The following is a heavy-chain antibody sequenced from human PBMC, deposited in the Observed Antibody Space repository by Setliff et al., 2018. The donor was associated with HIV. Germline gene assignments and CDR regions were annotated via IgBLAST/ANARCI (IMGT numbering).Heavy chain of an antibody. V-gene: IGHV4-39*01. CDR2: IYYRGNT. CDR1: GGSIRSSSYY. Sequence: LSLTCNVSGGSIRSSSYYWGWIRQPPGKGLEWIGSIYYRGNTYYNPSLKSRVTISVDTSKNQFSLKLTSVTAADTAMYYCARHYGAVKSVVTVVAKYFPHWGQGTLVTVLL. CDR3: ARHYGAVKSVVTVVAKYFPH. D-gene: IGHD2-21*02. J-gene: IGHJ1*01.